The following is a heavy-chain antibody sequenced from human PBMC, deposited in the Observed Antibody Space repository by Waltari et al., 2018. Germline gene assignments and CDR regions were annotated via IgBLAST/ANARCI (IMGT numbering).Heavy chain of an antibody. J-gene: IGHJ4*02. Sequence: QVQLVQSGAEVKKPGASVKVSCKASGYTFTSYAMHWVRQAPGLRLEWMGWINAGDGNTKYSQKFQGRVTITRDTSASTAYMELSSLRSDDTAVYYCARGLRSGHDYWGQGTLVTGSS. V-gene: IGHV1-3*01. CDR2: INAGDGNT. D-gene: IGHD6-19*01. CDR1: GYTFTSYA. CDR3: ARGLRSGHDY.